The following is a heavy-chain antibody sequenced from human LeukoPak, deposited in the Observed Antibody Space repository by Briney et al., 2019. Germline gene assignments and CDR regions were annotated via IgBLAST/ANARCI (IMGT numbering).Heavy chain of an antibody. V-gene: IGHV4-61*02. CDR1: GDSISSGSYY. J-gene: IGHJ5*02. Sequence: SQTLSLTCTVSGDSISSGSYYWSWIRQPAGKGLEWIGSVFFSGNTYYEPSLKSRVTISVATSTNQFSLNVRSVSAADTAVYYCARDPSRSCAGGNCFSSWGQGTLVIVSS. CDR3: ARDPSRSCAGGNCFSS. D-gene: IGHD2-15*01. CDR2: VFFSGNT.